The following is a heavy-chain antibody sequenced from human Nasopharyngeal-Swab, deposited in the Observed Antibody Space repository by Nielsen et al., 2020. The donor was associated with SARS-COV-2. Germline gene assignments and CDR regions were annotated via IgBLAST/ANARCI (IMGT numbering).Heavy chain of an antibody. CDR1: GGSISSGGYY. CDR2: IYYRGST. Sequence: SETLSLTCTVSGGSISSGGYYWSWIRQHPGKGLQWLGIIYYRGSTYYNPALKSRVTISVDTSKNQFFLKLNSVTAADTAVYYCAKSRIDMIVVALFDYWGQGTLVTVSS. D-gene: IGHD3-22*01. CDR3: AKSRIDMIVVALFDY. J-gene: IGHJ4*02. V-gene: IGHV4-39*01.